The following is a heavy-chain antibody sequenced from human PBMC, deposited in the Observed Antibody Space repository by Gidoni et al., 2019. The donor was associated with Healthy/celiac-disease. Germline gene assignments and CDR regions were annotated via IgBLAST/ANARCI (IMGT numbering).Heavy chain of an antibody. CDR1: GGSLSSGGYY. J-gene: IGHJ3*02. Sequence: QVQLQESCPGLVKPSQTLSLTCTVSGGSLSSGGYYWSWIRQHPGKGLEWIGYIYYSGRTYYNPSRKSRVTISVDTSKNQFSRKLSSVTAADTAVYYCAREPWRQISLLGAFDIWGQGTMVTVSS. CDR2: IYYSGRT. CDR3: AREPWRQISLLGAFDI. V-gene: IGHV4-31*03.